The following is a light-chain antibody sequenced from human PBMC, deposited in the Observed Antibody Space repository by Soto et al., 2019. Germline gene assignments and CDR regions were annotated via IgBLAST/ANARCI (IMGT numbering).Light chain of an antibody. CDR3: QQYGRSPT. CDR2: DTS. CDR1: QSVSSNY. Sequence: DIVWTHSPGTLYLYPGERATLSCRASQSVSSNYLAWYQQKPGQAPRLHIYDTSSRASDNPDRFSGSGSGTDFTLAISYWEPEDFAVYFCQQYGRSPTFGQGAKV. V-gene: IGKV3-20*01. J-gene: IGKJ1*01.